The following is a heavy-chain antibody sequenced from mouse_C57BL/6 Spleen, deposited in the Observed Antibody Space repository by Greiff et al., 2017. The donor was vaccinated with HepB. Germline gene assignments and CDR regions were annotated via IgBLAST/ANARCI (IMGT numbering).Heavy chain of an antibody. V-gene: IGHV1-26*01. D-gene: IGHD1-1*01. CDR1: GYTFTDYY. Sequence: EVQLQQSGPELVKPGASVKISCKASGYTFTDYYMNWVKQSHGKSLEWIGDINPNNGGTSYNQKFKGKATLTVDKSSSTAYMELRSLTSEDSAVYYCARNYGRAPWFAYWGQGTLVTVSA. CDR3: ARNYGRAPWFAY. J-gene: IGHJ3*01. CDR2: INPNNGGT.